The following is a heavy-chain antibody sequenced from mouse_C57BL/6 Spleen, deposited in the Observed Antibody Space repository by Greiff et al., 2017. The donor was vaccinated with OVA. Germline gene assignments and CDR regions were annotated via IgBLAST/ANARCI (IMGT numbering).Heavy chain of an antibody. CDR2: INPSNGGT. Sequence: VQLQQPGTELVKPGASVKLSCKASGYTFTSYWMHWVKQRPGQGLEWIGNINPSNGGTNYNEKFKSKATLTVDKSSSKAYMHLSSLTSEDSAVYYCARGENWDDTMDYWGQGTSVTVSS. CDR1: GYTFTSYW. CDR3: ARGENWDDTMDY. J-gene: IGHJ4*01. V-gene: IGHV1-53*01. D-gene: IGHD4-1*01.